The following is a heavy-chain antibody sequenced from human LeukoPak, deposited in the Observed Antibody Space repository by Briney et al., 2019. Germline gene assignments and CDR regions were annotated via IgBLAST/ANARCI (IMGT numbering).Heavy chain of an antibody. CDR1: GGTFSSYA. V-gene: IGHV1-69*04. J-gene: IGHJ4*02. CDR3: ATEKYCSSTSCYRDFDY. CDR2: IIPILGIA. D-gene: IGHD2-2*02. Sequence: SVKVSCKASGGTFSSYAISWVRQAPGQGLEWMGRIIPILGIANYAQKFQGRVTITADKSTSTAYMELSSLRSEDTAVYYCATEKYCSSTSCYRDFDYWGQGTLVTVSS.